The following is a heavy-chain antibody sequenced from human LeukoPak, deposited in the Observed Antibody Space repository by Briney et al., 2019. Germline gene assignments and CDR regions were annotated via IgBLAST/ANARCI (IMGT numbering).Heavy chain of an antibody. CDR2: INHSGST. V-gene: IGHV4-34*01. Sequence: GSLRLSCAASGFTFSSYNMNWIRQSPGKGLEWIGEINHSGSTNYNPSLKSRVTMSVDTSQKQFSLRLTSVRAADTAVYYCARGRYLTTLGGAAAGFLDYWGQGTVVTVSS. D-gene: IGHD6-13*01. J-gene: IGHJ4*02. CDR1: GFTFSSYN. CDR3: ARGRYLTTLGGAAAGFLDY.